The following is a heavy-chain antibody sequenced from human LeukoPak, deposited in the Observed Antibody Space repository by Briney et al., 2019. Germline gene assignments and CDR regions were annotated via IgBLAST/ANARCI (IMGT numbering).Heavy chain of an antibody. CDR2: IYPGDSDT. D-gene: IGHD5-12*01. V-gene: IGHV5-51*01. Sequence: GESLKISCKGSGYSFTSYWIGWVRQMPGKGLEWMGIIYPGDSDTRYSPSFQGQVTISADKSISTAYLQWSSLKASDTAMYYCARQRYSGYIPNLDNWFDPWGQGTLVTVSS. J-gene: IGHJ5*02. CDR3: ARQRYSGYIPNLDNWFDP. CDR1: GYSFTSYW.